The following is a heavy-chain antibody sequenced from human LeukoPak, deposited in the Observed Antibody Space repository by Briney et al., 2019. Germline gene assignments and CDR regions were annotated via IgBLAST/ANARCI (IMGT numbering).Heavy chain of an antibody. J-gene: IGHJ4*02. V-gene: IGHV1-69*04. CDR2: IIPILGIA. Sequence: SVKVSCKASGGTFSSYAISWVRQAPGQGLEWMGRIIPILGIANYAQKFQGRVTITADKFTSTAYMELSSLRSEDTAVYYCAGTESGYDYVEPPDYWGQGTLVTISS. CDR1: GGTFSSYA. D-gene: IGHD5-12*01. CDR3: AGTESGYDYVEPPDY.